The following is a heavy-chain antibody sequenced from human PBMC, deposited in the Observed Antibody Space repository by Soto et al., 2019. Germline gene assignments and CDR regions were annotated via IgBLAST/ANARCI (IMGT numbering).Heavy chain of an antibody. CDR2: IYSSGST. CDR1: DGSINSHF. D-gene: IGHD3-3*01. CDR3: ARDNVWSGYYSFFDY. V-gene: IGHV4-4*07. Sequence: SETLSLTCSVSDGSINSHFWSWIRQPAGKRLEWIGRIYSSGSTIYNPSLKSRVTMSVDTSKNQFSLKLRSVTAADTAVYYCARDNVWSGYYSFFDYWGQGALVTVSS. J-gene: IGHJ4*02.